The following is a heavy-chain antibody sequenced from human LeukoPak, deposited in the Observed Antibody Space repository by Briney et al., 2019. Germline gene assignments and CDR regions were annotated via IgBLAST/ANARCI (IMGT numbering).Heavy chain of an antibody. V-gene: IGHV4-34*01. D-gene: IGHD4-17*01. CDR2: INHSGST. Sequence: SETLSLTCAVYGGSFSGYYWSWIRQPPGKGLEWIGEINHSGSTNYNPSLKSRVTVSVDTSKNQFSLKLSSVTAADTAVYYCARGQGTVTTHWGQGTLVTVSS. J-gene: IGHJ4*02. CDR1: GGSFSGYY. CDR3: ARGQGTVTTH.